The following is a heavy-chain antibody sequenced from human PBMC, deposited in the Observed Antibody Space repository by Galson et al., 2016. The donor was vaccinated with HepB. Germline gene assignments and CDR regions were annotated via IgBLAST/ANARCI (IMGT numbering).Heavy chain of an antibody. D-gene: IGHD6-19*01. CDR1: GGSVSSGSYY. V-gene: IGHV4-61*01. CDR2: IYYSGST. Sequence: ETLSLTCTVSGGSVSSGSYYWSWIRQPPGKGLEWIGYIYYSGSTNYNPSLKSRVTISVDTSKNQFSLTMSSVTAGDTAVYYCARGGSRQWLVDYWGQGALVTVSS. CDR3: ARGGSRQWLVDY. J-gene: IGHJ4*02.